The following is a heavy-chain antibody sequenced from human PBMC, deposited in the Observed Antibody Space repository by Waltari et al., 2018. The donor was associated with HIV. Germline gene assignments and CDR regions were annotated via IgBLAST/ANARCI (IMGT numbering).Heavy chain of an antibody. CDR3: VRGDRSGWYGIFDF. CDR2: LNRDSDDI. V-gene: IGHV3-11*01. Sequence: VQLVASGGGLVKPGGSLSISCVASGFGFSAHIMGWIRQAPGKGPEWLSHLNRDSDDIFYGDSVKGRFTISRDNSKNSLYLEMNNVRGDDTAIYYCVRGDRSGWYGIFDFWGQGTRVTVSS. J-gene: IGHJ4*02. CDR1: GFGFSAHI. D-gene: IGHD6-19*01.